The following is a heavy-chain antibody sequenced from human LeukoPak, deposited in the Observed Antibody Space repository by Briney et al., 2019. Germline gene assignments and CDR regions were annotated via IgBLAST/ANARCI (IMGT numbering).Heavy chain of an antibody. CDR3: ARLRGATVAHNWFDP. V-gene: IGHV4-34*01. Sequence: PSETLSLTCAVYGGSFSGYYRSWIRQPPGKGLEWIGEINHSGSTNYNPSLKSRVTISVDTSKNQFSLRLSSVTAADTAVYYCARLRGATVAHNWFDPWGQGTLVTVSS. J-gene: IGHJ5*02. CDR1: GGSFSGYY. D-gene: IGHD6-19*01. CDR2: INHSGST.